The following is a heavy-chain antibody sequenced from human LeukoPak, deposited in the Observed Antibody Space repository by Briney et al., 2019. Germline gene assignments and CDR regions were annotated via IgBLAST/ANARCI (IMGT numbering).Heavy chain of an antibody. V-gene: IGHV3-33*01. CDR1: GFTFSSYA. Sequence: GGSLRLSCAASGFTFSSYAMHWVRQGPGKGVEGVAVILYDGSNKYYSDYVKGGFTISRAYANNTVSMLMNSLRAGEAAVYYCARDLPVGDYWGQGTLVTVSS. CDR2: ILYDGSNK. CDR3: ARDLPVGDY. J-gene: IGHJ4*02.